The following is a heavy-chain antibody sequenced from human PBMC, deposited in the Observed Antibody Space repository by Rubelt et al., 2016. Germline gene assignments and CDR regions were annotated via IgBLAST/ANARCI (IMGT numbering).Heavy chain of an antibody. CDR2: ISSSSSYI. Sequence: EVQLVESGGGLVKPGGSLRLSCAASGFTFSSYSMNWVRQAPGKGLEWVSSISSSSSYIYYADSVKGRLTISRDNANNSLYLQMNSLRAEDTAVYYCARGLGEASSGDYFDYWGQGTLVTVSS. V-gene: IGHV3-21*01. CDR3: ARGLGEASSGDYFDY. CDR1: GFTFSSYS. J-gene: IGHJ4*02. D-gene: IGHD3-16*01.